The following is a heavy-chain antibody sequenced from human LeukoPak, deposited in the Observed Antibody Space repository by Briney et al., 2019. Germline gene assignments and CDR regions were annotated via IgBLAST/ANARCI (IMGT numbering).Heavy chain of an antibody. J-gene: IGHJ4*02. V-gene: IGHV3-64D*06. CDR1: GFILSPYA. CDR2: ISSEGKTT. Sequence: GGSLRLSCSASGFILSPYAMRWVRQAQGKGLEYVSSISSEGKTTYYADSVKGRFTISRDNSKNTLYLQMSSLRPEDTAVYYCVKDRWVDHWGQGTLVTVSS. D-gene: IGHD6-13*01. CDR3: VKDRWVDH.